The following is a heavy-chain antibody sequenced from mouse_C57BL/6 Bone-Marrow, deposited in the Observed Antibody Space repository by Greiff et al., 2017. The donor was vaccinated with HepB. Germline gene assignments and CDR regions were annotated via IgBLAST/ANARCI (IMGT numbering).Heavy chain of an antibody. CDR3: ATYYSNPYYFDY. Sequence: QSCKASGYTFTSYWMHWVKQRPGRGLEWIGRIDPNSGGTKYNEKFKSKATLSVDKPSSTAYMQLSSLTSEDSAVYYCATYYSNPYYFDYWGQGTTLTVSS. CDR2: IDPNSGGT. V-gene: IGHV1-72*01. J-gene: IGHJ2*01. CDR1: GYTFTSYW. D-gene: IGHD2-5*01.